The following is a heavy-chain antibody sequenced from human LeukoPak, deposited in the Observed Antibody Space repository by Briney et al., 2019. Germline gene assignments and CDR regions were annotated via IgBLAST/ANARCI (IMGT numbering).Heavy chain of an antibody. CDR1: GFTFSSYW. CDR2: IKQDGSEK. Sequence: GGSLRLSCAASGFTFSSYWMSWVRQAPGKGLEWVANIKQDGSEKYYVDSVKGRFTISRDNAKNSLYLQMNSLRAEDTAVYYCAREYVDTAMVRFDYWGQGTLVTVFS. CDR3: AREYVDTAMVRFDY. V-gene: IGHV3-7*01. D-gene: IGHD5-18*01. J-gene: IGHJ4*02.